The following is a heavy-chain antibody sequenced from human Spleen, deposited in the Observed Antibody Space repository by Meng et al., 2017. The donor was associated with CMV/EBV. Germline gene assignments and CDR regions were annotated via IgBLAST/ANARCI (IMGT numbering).Heavy chain of an antibody. CDR3: ARDYGGDTIFGVGAYGMDV. V-gene: IGHV1-2*02. CDR2: INPKSGGT. Sequence: ASVKVSCKTSGYAFDNYGISWVRQAPGQGLEWMGWINPKSGGTNYALKFQGRVSMTRDTYITTVYMELGRLRSDDTALYYCARDYGGDTIFGVGAYGMDVWGQGSTVTVSS. J-gene: IGHJ6*02. D-gene: IGHD3-3*01. CDR1: GYAFDNYG.